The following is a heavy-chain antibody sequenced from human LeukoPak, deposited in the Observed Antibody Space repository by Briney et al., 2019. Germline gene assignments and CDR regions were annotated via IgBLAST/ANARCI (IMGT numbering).Heavy chain of an antibody. D-gene: IGHD3-10*01. Sequence: PSETLSLTCTVSGGSIGGYCWSWVRQPPGKGLEWIGHVYDSGRTNYNPSLKSRVTMSLDTSKNQFSLILNSVTAADTALYYCARVRGLGLFDYWGRGTQVTVSS. CDR1: GGSIGGYC. CDR3: ARVRGLGLFDY. J-gene: IGHJ4*02. CDR2: VYDSGRT. V-gene: IGHV4-59*01.